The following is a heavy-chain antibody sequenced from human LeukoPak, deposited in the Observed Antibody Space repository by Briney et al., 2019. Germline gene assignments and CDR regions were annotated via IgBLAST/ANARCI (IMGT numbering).Heavy chain of an antibody. CDR3: ARGVPQWLYRLANCFDP. V-gene: IGHV4-34*01. J-gene: IGHJ5*02. CDR1: GGSFSGYY. Sequence: SETLSLTCAVYGGSFSGYYWSWIRQPPGKGLEWIGEINHSGSTNYNPSLKSRVTISVDTSKNQFSLKLSSVTAADTAVYYCARGVPQWLYRLANCFDPWGQGNLVTVSS. D-gene: IGHD3-22*01. CDR2: INHSGST.